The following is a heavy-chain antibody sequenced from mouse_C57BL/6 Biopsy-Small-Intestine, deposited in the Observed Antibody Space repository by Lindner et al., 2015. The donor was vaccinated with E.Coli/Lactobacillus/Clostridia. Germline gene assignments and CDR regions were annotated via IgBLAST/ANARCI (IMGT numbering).Heavy chain of an antibody. CDR3: ARHYYGSSYWYFDV. D-gene: IGHD1-1*01. J-gene: IGHJ1*03. V-gene: IGHV1-36*01. Sequence: VQLQRSGAELVKPGASVKLSCTASGFNIKDYYMHWVKQSHGKSLEWIGLVYPYNGGTSYNQKFKGKATLTVDTSSSTAYMELNSLTSEDSAVYYCARHYYGSSYWYFDVWGTGTTVTVSS. CDR2: VYPYNGGT. CDR1: GFNIKDYY.